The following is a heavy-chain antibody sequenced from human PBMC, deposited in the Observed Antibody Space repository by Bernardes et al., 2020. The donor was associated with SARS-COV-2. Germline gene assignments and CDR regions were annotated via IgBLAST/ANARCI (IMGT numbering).Heavy chain of an antibody. CDR2: ISAYNGNT. CDR3: ASTDDGDFERTFDY. CDR1: GYTLTSYG. V-gene: IGHV1-18*01. J-gene: IGHJ4*02. Sequence: ASVKVSFKASGYTLTSYGIIWVRQDPGQGLEWMGWISAYNGNTNYAQKLQGRVTMTTETSKRTAYMELRSLRSDDTAMYYCASTDDGDFERTFDYWGQGTLVTVSS. D-gene: IGHD4-17*01.